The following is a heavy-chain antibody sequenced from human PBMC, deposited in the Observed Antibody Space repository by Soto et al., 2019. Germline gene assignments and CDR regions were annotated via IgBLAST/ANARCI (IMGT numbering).Heavy chain of an antibody. CDR3: ARLYVSGTFHFDY. D-gene: IGHD3-10*01. CDR1: GGSISSGDYY. CDR2: IYYSGST. Sequence: SETLSLTCTVSGGSISSGDYYWSWIRQPPGNGLEWIGYIYYSGSTYYNPSLNSRVTISVDTSKNQFSLKLNSVTAADTALYYCARLYVSGTFHFDYWGQGTLVTVSS. J-gene: IGHJ4*02. V-gene: IGHV4-30-4*01.